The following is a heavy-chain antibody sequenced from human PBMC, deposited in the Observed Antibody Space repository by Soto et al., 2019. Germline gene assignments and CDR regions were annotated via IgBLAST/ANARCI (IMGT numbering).Heavy chain of an antibody. Sequence: QLQLQESGSGLVKPSQTLSLTCTVSGGSISSDGYSWSWIRQPPGKGLEWIGSIYYVESTHYNPSLKSLVTISVDRSKNQFSLNLSSVTAADTAVYYCARDADSSGYRRGFDYWGQGTLVTVSS. V-gene: IGHV4-30-2*01. D-gene: IGHD3-22*01. CDR1: GGSISSDGYS. J-gene: IGHJ4*02. CDR3: ARDADSSGYRRGFDY. CDR2: IYYVEST.